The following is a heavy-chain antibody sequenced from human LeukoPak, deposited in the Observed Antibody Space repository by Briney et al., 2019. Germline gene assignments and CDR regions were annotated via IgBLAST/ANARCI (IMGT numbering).Heavy chain of an antibody. J-gene: IGHJ6*02. D-gene: IGHD3-10*01. CDR2: IRNKVNSYTT. CDR1: GFIFSDHY. CDR3: ISATDFGSRHYGMDV. V-gene: IGHV3-72*01. Sequence: GGSLRLSCAASGFIFSDHYMDWVRQAPGKGLEWVGRIRNKVNSYTTEYPASVKGRFIISRDDSKNSLYLQMNSLKTEDTAVYYCISATDFGSRHYGMDVWGQGTTVTVSS.